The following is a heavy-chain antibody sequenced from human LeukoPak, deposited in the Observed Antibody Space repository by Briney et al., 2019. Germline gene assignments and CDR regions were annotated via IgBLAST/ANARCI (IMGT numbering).Heavy chain of an antibody. D-gene: IGHD5-18*01. Sequence: KPSETLSLTCTVSGGSISSGDYYWSWIRQPPGKGLEWIGYIYYSGSTYYNPSLKSRVTISVNTSKNQFSLKLSSVTAADTAVYYCAIERSGYSYAKFDYWGQGTLVTVSS. J-gene: IGHJ4*02. CDR1: GGSISSGDYY. CDR2: IYYSGST. CDR3: AIERSGYSYAKFDY. V-gene: IGHV4-30-4*01.